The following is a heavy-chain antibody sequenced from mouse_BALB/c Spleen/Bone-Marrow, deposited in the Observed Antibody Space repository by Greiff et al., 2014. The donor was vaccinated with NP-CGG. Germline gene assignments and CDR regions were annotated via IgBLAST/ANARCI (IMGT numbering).Heavy chain of an antibody. V-gene: IGHV14-3*02. CDR3: ALYYYGSSGFAY. J-gene: IGHJ3*01. CDR1: GFNIKDTY. D-gene: IGHD1-1*01. Sequence: VQLQQSGAELLKPGASVKLSCTASGFNIKDTYMHWGKQRPEQGLGGIGRIDPANGNTKYDPKFQGKATITADTSSNTAYLQLSSLTSEDTAVYYCALYYYGSSGFAYWGQGTLVTVSA. CDR2: IDPANGNT.